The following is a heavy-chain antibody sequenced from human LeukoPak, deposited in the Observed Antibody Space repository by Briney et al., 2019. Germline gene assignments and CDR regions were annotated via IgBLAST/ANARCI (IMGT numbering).Heavy chain of an antibody. CDR1: GFTFSSYS. J-gene: IGHJ5*02. Sequence: GGSLRLSCAASGFTFSSYSMNWVRQAPGKGLEWVSSISSSSSYIYYADSVKGRFTISRDNAKNSLYLKMNSLRAEDTAVYYCAREVSSSWYNWFDPWGQGTLVTVSS. D-gene: IGHD6-13*01. CDR2: ISSSSSYI. V-gene: IGHV3-21*01. CDR3: AREVSSSWYNWFDP.